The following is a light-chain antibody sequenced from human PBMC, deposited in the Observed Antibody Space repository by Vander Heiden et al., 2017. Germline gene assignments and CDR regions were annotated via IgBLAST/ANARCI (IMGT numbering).Light chain of an antibody. CDR3: QQYNNYPRT. CDR2: KAS. CDR1: QSISSS. V-gene: IGKV1-5*03. Sequence: DIQIPHPPSTLSASVGDRVTITCRASQSISSSLAWYQQKPGKALKLLIYKASNLQSGVPSRFSGSGSGTEFTLTVSSLQPDDFATYYCQQYNNYPRTFGGGTKVEIK. J-gene: IGKJ4*01.